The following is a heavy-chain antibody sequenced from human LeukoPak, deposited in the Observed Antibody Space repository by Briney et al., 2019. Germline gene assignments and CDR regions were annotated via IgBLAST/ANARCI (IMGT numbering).Heavy chain of an antibody. CDR2: IYNSGST. CDR3: VRDRELTY. CDR1: GGSISIYY. Sequence: SETLSLTCTVSGGSISIYYWNWIRQPPGKGLEWIGYIYNSGSTSYNPSLKSRVTISVDTSKDQFSLKLTSVTAADTAVYYCVRDRELTYWGQGTLVTVSS. J-gene: IGHJ4*02. D-gene: IGHD1-26*01. V-gene: IGHV4-59*01.